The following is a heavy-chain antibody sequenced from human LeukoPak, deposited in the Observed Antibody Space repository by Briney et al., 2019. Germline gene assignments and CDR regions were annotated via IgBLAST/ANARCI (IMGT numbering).Heavy chain of an antibody. CDR2: IYHSGST. D-gene: IGHD5-12*01. V-gene: IGHV4-30-2*01. CDR1: GGSISSGGYY. CDR3: ARDRGYEGNDAFDI. Sequence: SETLSLTCTVSGGSISSGGYYWSWIRQPPGKGLEWIGYIYHSGSTYYNPSLKSRVTISVDTSKNQFSLKLSSVTAADTAVYYCARDRGYEGNDAFDIWGQGTMVTVSS. J-gene: IGHJ3*02.